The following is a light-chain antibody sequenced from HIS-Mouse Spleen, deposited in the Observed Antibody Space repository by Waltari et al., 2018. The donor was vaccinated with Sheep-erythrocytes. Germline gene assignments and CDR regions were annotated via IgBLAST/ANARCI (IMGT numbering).Light chain of an antibody. V-gene: IGLV3-1*01. CDR3: QAWDSSTAV. Sequence: SYELTQPPSVSVSPGQTASITCSGDKLGDKYACWYQQKPGQSHVLVIYQDSKRPSGIPERFSGSNPGNTATLTISGTQAMDEADYYCQAWDSSTAVFGGGTKLTVL. CDR2: QDS. CDR1: KLGDKY. J-gene: IGLJ2*01.